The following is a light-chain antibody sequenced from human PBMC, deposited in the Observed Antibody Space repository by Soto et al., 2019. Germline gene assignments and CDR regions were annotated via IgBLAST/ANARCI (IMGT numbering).Light chain of an antibody. CDR3: QQYGPSPMYT. CDR2: GAS. J-gene: IGKJ2*01. V-gene: IGKV3-20*01. Sequence: EIGLTQSPGTLSLSPGERATLSCRASQTVSSSYLAWYQQKPVQAPRLLIYGASTRATGIPGRFSGSASGTDFTLTISRLEPEDFAVYYCQQYGPSPMYTFGQGTNLEIK. CDR1: QTVSSSY.